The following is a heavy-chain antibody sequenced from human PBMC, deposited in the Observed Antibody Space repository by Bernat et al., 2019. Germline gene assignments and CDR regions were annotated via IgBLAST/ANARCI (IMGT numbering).Heavy chain of an antibody. CDR2: ISGSGGST. J-gene: IGHJ5*02. CDR3: EGSGSYRGAWFDP. CDR1: GFTFSSYA. Sequence: EVQLLESGGGLVQPGGSLRLSCAASGFTFSSYAMSWVRQAPGKGLEWVSAISGSGGSTYYADSVKGRFTISRDNSKNTLYLQMNSLRAEDTAVYYCEGSGSYRGAWFDPWGQGTLVTVSS. V-gene: IGHV3-23*01. D-gene: IGHD3-10*01.